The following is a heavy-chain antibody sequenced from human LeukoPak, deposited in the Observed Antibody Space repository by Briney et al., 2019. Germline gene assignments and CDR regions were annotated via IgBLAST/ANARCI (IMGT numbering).Heavy chain of an antibody. D-gene: IGHD3-9*01. J-gene: IGHJ4*02. CDR1: GYTFTGYY. V-gene: IGHV1-2*02. Sequence: APVKVSCKASGYTFTGYYMHWVRQAPGQGLEWMGWINPNSGGTNYAQKFQGRVTMTRDTSISTAYMELSRLRSDDTAVYYCARDLSVIRYSNKYFDYWGQGTLVTVSS. CDR2: INPNSGGT. CDR3: ARDLSVIRYSNKYFDY.